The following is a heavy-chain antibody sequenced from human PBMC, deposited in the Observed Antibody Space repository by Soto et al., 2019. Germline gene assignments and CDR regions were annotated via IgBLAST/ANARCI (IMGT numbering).Heavy chain of an antibody. Sequence: PGGSLRLSCAASGFTFSSYAMSWVRQAPGKGLEWVSAISGSGGSTYCADSVKGRFTISRDNSKNTLYLQMNSLRAEDTAVYYCAKGRWGLSLSRLIDYWGQGTLVTVPQ. J-gene: IGHJ4*02. CDR1: GFTFSSYA. D-gene: IGHD2-21*01. V-gene: IGHV3-23*01. CDR3: AKGRWGLSLSRLIDY. CDR2: ISGSGGST.